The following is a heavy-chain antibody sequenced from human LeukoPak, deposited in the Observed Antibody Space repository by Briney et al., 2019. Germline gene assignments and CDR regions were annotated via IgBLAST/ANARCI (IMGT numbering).Heavy chain of an antibody. CDR3: AKDGRFGELSLDC. D-gene: IGHD3-10*01. Sequence: GGSLRLSCAASGFTFSSYGMHWVRQAPGKGLEWVAVISYDGSNKYYADSVKGRFTVSRDNSKNTLYLQMNSLRAEDTAVYYCAKDGRFGELSLDCWGQGTLVTVSS. V-gene: IGHV3-30*18. J-gene: IGHJ4*02. CDR1: GFTFSSYG. CDR2: ISYDGSNK.